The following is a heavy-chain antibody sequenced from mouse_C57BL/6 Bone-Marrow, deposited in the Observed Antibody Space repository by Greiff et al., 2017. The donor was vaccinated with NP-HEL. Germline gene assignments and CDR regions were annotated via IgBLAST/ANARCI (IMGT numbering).Heavy chain of an antibody. Sequence: VQLQQSDAELVKPGASVKISCKVSGYTFTDHTIHWMKQRPEQGLEWIGYIYPRDGSTKYNEKFKGKATLTADKSSSTAYLQLTSLTSEDSAVYCCARGVDKDYGAMDYWGKETSVTVSS. CDR2: IYPRDGST. J-gene: IGHJ4*01. V-gene: IGHV1-78*01. CDR1: GYTFTDHT. D-gene: IGHD2-4*01. CDR3: ARGVDKDYGAMDY.